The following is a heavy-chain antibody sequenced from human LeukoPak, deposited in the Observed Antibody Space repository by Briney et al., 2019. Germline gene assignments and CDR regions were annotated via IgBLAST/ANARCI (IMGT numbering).Heavy chain of an antibody. J-gene: IGHJ4*02. CDR1: GFTFSSYA. V-gene: IGHV3-23*01. CDR3: AKDGEVVVVVAAYFDY. D-gene: IGHD2-15*01. CDR2: ISGSGGST. Sequence: GGSLRLSCAASGFTFSSYAMSWVRQAPGKGLEWVSAISGSGGSTYYAHSVKGRFTISRDNSKNTLYLQMNSLRAEDTAVYYCAKDGEVVVVVAAYFDYWGQGTLVTVSS.